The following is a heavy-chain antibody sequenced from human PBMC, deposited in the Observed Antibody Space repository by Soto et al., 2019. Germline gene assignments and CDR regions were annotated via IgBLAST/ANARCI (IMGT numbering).Heavy chain of an antibody. CDR1: GFTFSDYY. V-gene: IGHV3-11*06. CDR2: ISSSSSDT. Sequence: QVQLVESGGGLVKPGGSLRLSCAASGFTFSDYYMTWIRQAPGKGLEWISYISSSSSDTNYADSVKGRFTISRDNARNSLSLQMNSLTAEDTAVYYCARTRRIHCYACYWFDPWGQGTLVTVSS. CDR3: ARTRRIHCYACYWFDP. D-gene: IGHD2-2*01. J-gene: IGHJ5*02.